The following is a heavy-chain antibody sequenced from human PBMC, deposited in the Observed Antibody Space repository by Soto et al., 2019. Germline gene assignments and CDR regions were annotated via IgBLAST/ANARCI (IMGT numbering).Heavy chain of an antibody. V-gene: IGHV4-31*03. D-gene: IGHD2-15*01. Sequence: LSLTYTDSCSPILARGSHWRCSLHPPGEVPQWMAACPYNGSTYYNPSLKSRVTISVDTSKNRFFLRLSSVTAADTAVYYCARALGYCSGGSCYPLDWFDPWGQGTLVTVSS. CDR1: CSPILARGSH. CDR3: ARALGYCSGGSCYPLDWFDP. CDR2: CPYNGST. J-gene: IGHJ5*02.